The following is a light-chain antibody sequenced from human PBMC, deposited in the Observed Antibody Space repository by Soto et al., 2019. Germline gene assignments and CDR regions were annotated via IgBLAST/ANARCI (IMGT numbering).Light chain of an antibody. CDR1: QDIYNW. CDR3: QQYSIDPIT. V-gene: IGKV1-5*03. J-gene: IGKJ4*01. CDR2: KTA. Sequence: DIQMTQSPSTLSASVGDRVTITCRASQDIYNWLAWYQQKPGRAPRLLIYKTAGLESGVPSRFSGSGSGTEYTLTISSLQPDDFATYYCQQYSIDPITFGGGTKLDIK.